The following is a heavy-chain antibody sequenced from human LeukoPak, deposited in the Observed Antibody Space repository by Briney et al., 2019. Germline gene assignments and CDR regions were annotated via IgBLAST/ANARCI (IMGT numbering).Heavy chain of an antibody. CDR1: GFTFSNYE. V-gene: IGHV3-48*03. J-gene: IGHJ4*02. D-gene: IGHD6-13*01. CDR3: ARVPGSWYFFDY. CDR2: ISSSGSTI. Sequence: GGSLRLSCAASGFTFSNYEMNWVRQAPGKGLEWISYISSSGSTIYYADSVRGRFTISRDNAENSLYLRMNSLRGEDTAVYYCARVPGSWYFFDYWGQGTLVTVSS.